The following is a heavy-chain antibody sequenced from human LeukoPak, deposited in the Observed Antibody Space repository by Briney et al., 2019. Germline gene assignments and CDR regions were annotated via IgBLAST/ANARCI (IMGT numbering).Heavy chain of an antibody. CDR2: INPNSGGT. Sequence: GASVKVSCKASGYTFTSYYMHWVRQAPGQGLEWTGWINPNSGGTNYAQKFQGWVTMTRDTSISTAYMELSRLRSDDTAVYYCAREGIAVAGTVYYYGMDVWGQGTTVTVSS. J-gene: IGHJ6*02. CDR1: GYTFTSYY. CDR3: AREGIAVAGTVYYYGMDV. V-gene: IGHV1-2*04. D-gene: IGHD6-19*01.